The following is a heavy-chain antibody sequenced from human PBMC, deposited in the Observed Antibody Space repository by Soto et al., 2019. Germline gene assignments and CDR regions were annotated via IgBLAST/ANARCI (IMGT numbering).Heavy chain of an antibody. J-gene: IGHJ4*02. V-gene: IGHV4-34*01. CDR2: INHSGST. CDR3: ARGGAVAGTLPFDY. Sequence: QVQLQQWGAGLLKPSETLSLTCAVYGGSFSGYYWSWIRQPPGKGLEWIGEINHSGSTNYNPSLKRRVTISVDTSKNHFSLKLSSVTAADTAVYYCARGGAVAGTLPFDYWGQGTLVTASS. CDR1: GGSFSGYY. D-gene: IGHD6-19*01.